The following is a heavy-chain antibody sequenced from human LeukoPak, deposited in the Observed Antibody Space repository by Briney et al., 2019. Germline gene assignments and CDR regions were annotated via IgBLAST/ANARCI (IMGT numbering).Heavy chain of an antibody. CDR3: ARAGYFWSGYPDY. J-gene: IGHJ4*02. Sequence: PSETLSLTCTVSGGSISSYYWSWIRQPPGKGLEWIGYIYYSGSTNYNPSLKSRVTISVDTSKNQFSLKLSSVTAADTAVYYCARAGYFWSGYPDYWGQGTLVTVSS. CDR2: IYYSGST. CDR1: GGSISSYY. V-gene: IGHV4-59*01. D-gene: IGHD3-3*01.